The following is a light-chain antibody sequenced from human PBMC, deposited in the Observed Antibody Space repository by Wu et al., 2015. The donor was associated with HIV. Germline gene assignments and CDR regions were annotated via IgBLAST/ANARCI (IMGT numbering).Light chain of an antibody. CDR1: QGISSY. J-gene: IGKJ2*01. Sequence: AIRITQSPSSLSASTGDRVTITCRASQGISSYLAWYQQKPGKAPKLLIYAASTLQSGVPSRFSGSGSGTEFTLTISSLQPDDFATYYCQQYNTYSYTFGQGTKLEIK. CDR2: AAS. CDR3: QQYNTYSYT. V-gene: IGKV1-8*01.